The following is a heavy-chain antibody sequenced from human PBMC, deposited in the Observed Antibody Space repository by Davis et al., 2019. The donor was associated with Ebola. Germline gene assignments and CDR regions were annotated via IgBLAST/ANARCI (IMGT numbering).Heavy chain of an antibody. J-gene: IGHJ4*02. D-gene: IGHD4-11*01. CDR1: GFAFSTYW. V-gene: IGHV3-74*01. CDR3: ARTVDFDH. CDR2: INSEGSTT. Sequence: GESLKISCAASGFAFSTYWMHWVRQAPGKGLVWLSHINSEGSTTSYADSVKGRFTISRDNAKNSLYLQMTGLRAEDTAVYYCARTVDFDHWGQGTLVTVSS.